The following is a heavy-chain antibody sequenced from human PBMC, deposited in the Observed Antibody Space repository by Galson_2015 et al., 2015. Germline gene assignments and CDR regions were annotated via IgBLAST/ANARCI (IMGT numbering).Heavy chain of an antibody. V-gene: IGHV4-34*01. Sequence: TLSLTCAVYGGSFSGYYWSWIRQPPGKGLEWIGEINHSGSTNYNPSLKSRVTISVDTSKNQFSLKLSSVTAADTAVYYCARGPVVVPAARIHWFDPWGQGTLVTVSS. CDR2: INHSGST. D-gene: IGHD2-2*01. CDR1: GGSFSGYY. J-gene: IGHJ5*02. CDR3: ARGPVVVPAARIHWFDP.